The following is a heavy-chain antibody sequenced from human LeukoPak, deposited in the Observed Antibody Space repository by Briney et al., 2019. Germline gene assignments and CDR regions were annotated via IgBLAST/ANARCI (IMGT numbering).Heavy chain of an antibody. CDR1: GFTFSTYA. D-gene: IGHD3-10*01. CDR3: ARVEVALSQES. Sequence: GSLRLSCAASGFTFSTYAMSWIRQPPGKGLEWIGEINHSGSTNYNPSLKSRVTISVDTSKNQFSLKLSSVTAADTAVYYCARVEVALSQESWGQGTLVTVSS. V-gene: IGHV4-34*01. CDR2: INHSGST. J-gene: IGHJ5*02.